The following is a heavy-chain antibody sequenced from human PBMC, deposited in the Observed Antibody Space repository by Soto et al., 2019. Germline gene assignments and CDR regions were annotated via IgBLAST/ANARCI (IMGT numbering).Heavy chain of an antibody. J-gene: IGHJ4*02. CDR2: IKSKTDGGTT. CDR1: GFTFSNAW. Sequence: EVQLVESGGGLVKPGGSLRLSCAASGFTFSNAWMSWVRQAPGKGLEWVGRIKSKTDGGTTDYAAPVKGRFTISRDAAKNTLYLQMNSLKTEDTDVYYFTTDHYCGDDCSDYWGQGTLVTVSS. V-gene: IGHV3-15*01. CDR3: TTDHYCGDDCSDY. D-gene: IGHD2-21*01.